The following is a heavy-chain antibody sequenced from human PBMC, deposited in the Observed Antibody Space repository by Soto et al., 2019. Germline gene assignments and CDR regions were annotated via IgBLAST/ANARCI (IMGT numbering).Heavy chain of an antibody. CDR3: AREASNWNYVSYGMDV. CDR2: IYHSGST. CDR1: GYSISSGYY. V-gene: IGHV4-38-2*02. Sequence: SETLSLTCAVSGYSISSGYYWGWIRQPPGKGLEWIGSIYHSGSTYYNPSLKSRVTISVDTSKNQFSLKLSSVTAADTAVYYCAREASNWNYVSYGMDVWGQGXTVT. J-gene: IGHJ6*02. D-gene: IGHD1-20*01.